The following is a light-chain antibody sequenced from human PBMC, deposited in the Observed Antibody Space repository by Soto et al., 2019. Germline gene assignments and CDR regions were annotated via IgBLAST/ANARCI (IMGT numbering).Light chain of an antibody. Sequence: EIVMTQSPATLSVSPGERATLSCRASQDISTNLAWYQQTPGQAPRLLIYGASTRATGIPARFSGSGSGTEFTLTISSLQSEDFAVYYCQQYDNWLRTFGQGTKVESK. CDR1: QDISTN. V-gene: IGKV3-15*01. CDR2: GAS. CDR3: QQYDNWLRT. J-gene: IGKJ1*01.